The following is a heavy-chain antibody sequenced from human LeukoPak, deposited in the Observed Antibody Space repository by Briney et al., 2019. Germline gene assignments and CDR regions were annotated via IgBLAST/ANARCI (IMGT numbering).Heavy chain of an antibody. Sequence: GGSLRLSCTASGFTFSAYAMMWVRQAPGKGPEWVSAIRGGGGSAFYADSVKGRFTISRDNSKYTLFLQMNSLRAEDTAVYYCARDPNGDYIGAFDMWGPGTVVTVSS. J-gene: IGHJ3*02. CDR2: IRGGGGSA. D-gene: IGHD4-17*01. CDR1: GFTFSAYA. CDR3: ARDPNGDYIGAFDM. V-gene: IGHV3-23*01.